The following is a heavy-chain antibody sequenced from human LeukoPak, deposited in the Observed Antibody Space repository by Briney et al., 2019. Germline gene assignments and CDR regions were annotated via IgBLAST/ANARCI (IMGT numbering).Heavy chain of an antibody. J-gene: IGHJ4*02. V-gene: IGHV3-21*01. D-gene: IGHD5-12*01. CDR2: ISSICSYI. CDR3: ARERSWLPDY. Sequence: PGADLRLSWAASGFTFSSYSLNWLRQAPGTGLEWDYSISSICSYIYYADSVKGRFTISRDNAQNSLYLQMNSLRAEDTAVYYCARERSWLPDYWGQGTLVTVSS. CDR1: GFTFSSYS.